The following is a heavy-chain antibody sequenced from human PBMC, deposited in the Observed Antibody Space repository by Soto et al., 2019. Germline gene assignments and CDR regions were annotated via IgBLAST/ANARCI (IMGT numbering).Heavy chain of an antibody. CDR3: ASEDPTSYYYMDV. D-gene: IGHD3-16*01. J-gene: IGHJ6*03. CDR2: INPNSGGT. Sequence: ASVKVSCKASGYTFTGYYMHWVRQAPGQGLEWMGWINPNSGGTNYAQKFQGWVTMTRDTSISTAYMELSRLRSDDTAVYYCASEDPTSYYYMDVWGKGTTVTVSS. V-gene: IGHV1-2*04. CDR1: GYTFTGYY.